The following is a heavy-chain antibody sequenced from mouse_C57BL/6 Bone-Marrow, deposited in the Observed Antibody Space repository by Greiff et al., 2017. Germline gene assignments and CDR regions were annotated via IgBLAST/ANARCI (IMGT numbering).Heavy chain of an antibody. J-gene: IGHJ2*01. V-gene: IGHV1-63*01. Sequence: QVQLKQSGAELVRPGTSVKMSCKASGYTFTNYWIGWVKQRPGHGLEWIGDIYPGGGYTNYNEKFKGKATLTADKSSSTAYMQFSSLTSEDSAIYYCAREYYGSFFDYWGQGTTLTVSS. CDR3: AREYYGSFFDY. D-gene: IGHD1-1*01. CDR2: IYPGGGYT. CDR1: GYTFTNYW.